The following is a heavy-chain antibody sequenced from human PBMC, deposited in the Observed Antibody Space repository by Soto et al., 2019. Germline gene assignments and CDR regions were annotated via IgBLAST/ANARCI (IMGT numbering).Heavy chain of an antibody. Sequence: QVQLQQWGAGLLKPSETLSLTCAVYGGSFSGYYWSWIRQPPGKGLEWIGEINHSGSTNYNPSLKSRVTXXLXPXXNQFSLKLCSVTAGDTAVYYCARGRRGYSGYALAFWGQGTLVTVSS. D-gene: IGHD5-12*01. CDR3: ARGRRGYSGYALAF. CDR2: INHSGST. V-gene: IGHV4-34*01. J-gene: IGHJ4*02. CDR1: GGSFSGYY.